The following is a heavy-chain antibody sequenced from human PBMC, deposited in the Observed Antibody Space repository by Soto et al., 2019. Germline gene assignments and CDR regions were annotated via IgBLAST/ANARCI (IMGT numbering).Heavy chain of an antibody. Sequence: EVHLVESGGGLVQPGGGSLRLSCAASGFTFITYTMNWFRQAPGKGLEWVSCISPFSTSIFYADSVKGRFTISRDNAKSSLYLQMNSLRDEDTAVYYCATNSGAQSYWGLGTLVTVSS. CDR2: ISPFSTSI. V-gene: IGHV3-48*02. J-gene: IGHJ4*02. D-gene: IGHD6-25*01. CDR1: GFTFITYT. CDR3: ATNSGAQSY.